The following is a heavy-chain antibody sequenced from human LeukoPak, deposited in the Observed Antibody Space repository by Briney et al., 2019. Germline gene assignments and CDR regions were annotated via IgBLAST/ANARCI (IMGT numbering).Heavy chain of an antibody. CDR2: VKSDGTAT. D-gene: IGHD1-14*01. V-gene: IGHV3-74*01. CDR1: GFTFSSHL. Sequence: HSGGSLRLSCAASGFTFSSHLMHWVRQAQGTGLVWVSSVKSDGTATNYADSVKGRFNISRDNAKNTLYLQMNSLRVEDTAVYYCVRTFATGDWGQGTLVTVYS. J-gene: IGHJ4*02. CDR3: VRTFATGD.